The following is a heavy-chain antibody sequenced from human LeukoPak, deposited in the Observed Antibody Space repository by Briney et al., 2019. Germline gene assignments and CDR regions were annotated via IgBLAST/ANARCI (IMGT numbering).Heavy chain of an antibody. J-gene: IGHJ4*02. D-gene: IGHD3-10*01. CDR2: ISSSSSYI. CDR3: AKDGGKRFGGFLYQRGPLDY. V-gene: IGHV3-21*01. CDR1: GFTFSSYS. Sequence: GGSLRLSCAASGFTFSSYSMNWVRQAPGKGLEWVSSISSSSSYIYYADSVKGRFTISRDNAKNSLYLQMNSLRAEDTAVYYCAKDGGKRFGGFLYQRGPLDYWGQGTLVTVS.